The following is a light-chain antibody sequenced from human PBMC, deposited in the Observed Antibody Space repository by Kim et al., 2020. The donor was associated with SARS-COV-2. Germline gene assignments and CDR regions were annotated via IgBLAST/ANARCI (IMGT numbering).Light chain of an antibody. CDR1: KLGDKY. CDR3: QAWDKNTVI. V-gene: IGLV3-1*01. Sequence: LSPGQTASRTCSGEKLGDKYTYWYQQKPGQSPVVVIYQDTKRPSGIPERFSGSNSGNTATLTISGTPAMDEANYYCQAWDKNTVIFGGGTQLTVL. J-gene: IGLJ2*01. CDR2: QDT.